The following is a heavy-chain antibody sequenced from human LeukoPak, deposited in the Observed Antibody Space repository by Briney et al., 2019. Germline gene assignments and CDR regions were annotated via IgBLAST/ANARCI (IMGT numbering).Heavy chain of an antibody. CDR2: IGNDGYNK. V-gene: IGHV3-30*01. J-gene: IGHJ6*03. Sequence: PGGSLRLSCAASGFTFRTFPMHWVCQAPGQGLQWVAVIGNDGYNKYYSDSVRGRFTISRDNSKNTLSLQMDSLTTEDTAVYYCARGAGTTVYYIDVWGKGTTVTVSS. CDR3: ARGAGTTVYYIDV. D-gene: IGHD1-7*01. CDR1: GFTFRTFP.